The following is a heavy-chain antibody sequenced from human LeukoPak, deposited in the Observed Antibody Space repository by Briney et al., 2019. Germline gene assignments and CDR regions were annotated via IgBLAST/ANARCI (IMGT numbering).Heavy chain of an antibody. Sequence: GGSLRLSCAASGFTFSNAWMSWVRQAPGKGLEWVGRIKSKIEGGTTDYAAPVKGRFTISRDDSKNTLYLRMNSLKIEDTAVYYCSTAPAAVDYWGQGTLVTVSS. J-gene: IGHJ4*02. CDR3: STAPAAVDY. CDR1: GFTFSNAW. D-gene: IGHD6-13*01. V-gene: IGHV3-15*01. CDR2: IKSKIEGGTT.